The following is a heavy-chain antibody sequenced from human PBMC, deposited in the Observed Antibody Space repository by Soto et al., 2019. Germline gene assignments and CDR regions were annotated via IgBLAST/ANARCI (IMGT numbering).Heavy chain of an antibody. CDR3: GRAGFGLLHGLVDV. Sequence: QVQLQESGPGLVKPSETLSLSCTVSGGSISSYYWSWFRQSPGKRMEWIGYVHHSWGSSYNLSLPSRVAIALDTSKSQFTLKVTSVTAMDTAVYYWGRAGFGLLHGLVDVWGQGTTVTVSS. CDR2: VHHSWGS. D-gene: IGHD2-15*01. J-gene: IGHJ6*02. CDR1: GGSISSYY. V-gene: IGHV4-59*12.